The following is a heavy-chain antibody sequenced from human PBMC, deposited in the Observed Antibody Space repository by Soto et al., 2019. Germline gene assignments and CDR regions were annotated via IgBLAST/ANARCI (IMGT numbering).Heavy chain of an antibody. J-gene: IGHJ6*02. V-gene: IGHV3-33*01. CDR3: ARVSWREKYGMDV. Sequence: PGGSLRLSCAASGFTFNNYGMHWVRQAPGKGLEWVALVWYDGSKKYYGDSVKGRFTISRDNSENMLYLQMNSMRDEDTAVYYCARVSWREKYGMDVWGQGTTVTVSS. CDR1: GFTFNNYG. CDR2: VWYDGSKK.